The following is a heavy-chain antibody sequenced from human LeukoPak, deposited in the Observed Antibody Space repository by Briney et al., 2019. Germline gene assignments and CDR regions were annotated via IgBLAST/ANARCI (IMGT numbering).Heavy chain of an antibody. J-gene: IGHJ3*02. Sequence: PGGSLRLSCAASGFTFSSYAMSRVRQAPGKGLEWVSAISGSGGSTYYADSVKGRFTISRDNSKNTLYLQMNSLRAEDTAVYYCAKDQTTRWYSSGWHDAFDIWGQGTMVTVSS. CDR1: GFTFSSYA. D-gene: IGHD6-19*01. CDR2: ISGSGGST. V-gene: IGHV3-23*01. CDR3: AKDQTTRWYSSGWHDAFDI.